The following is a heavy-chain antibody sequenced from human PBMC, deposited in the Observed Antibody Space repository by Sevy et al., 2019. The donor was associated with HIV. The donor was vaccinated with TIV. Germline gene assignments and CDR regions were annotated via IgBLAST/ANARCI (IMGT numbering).Heavy chain of an antibody. CDR2: IYSGGST. CDR3: ARPYYDSSGYWSRAFDI. Sequence: GGSLRLPCAASGFTVSSNYMSWVRQAPGKGLEWVSVIYSGGSTYYADSVKGRFTISRDNSKNTLYLQMNSLRAEDTAVYYCARPYYDSSGYWSRAFDIWGQGTMVTVSS. D-gene: IGHD3-22*01. J-gene: IGHJ3*02. CDR1: GFTVSSNY. V-gene: IGHV3-53*01.